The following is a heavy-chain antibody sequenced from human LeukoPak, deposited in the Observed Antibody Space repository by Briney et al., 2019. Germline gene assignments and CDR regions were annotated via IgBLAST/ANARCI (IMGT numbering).Heavy chain of an antibody. CDR3: ARGYSGNSPYYFDS. D-gene: IGHD4-23*01. CDR1: GGSINSGDYY. CDR2: IYYSGKT. J-gene: IGHJ4*02. Sequence: PSETLSLTCTVSGGSINSGDYYWSWIRQPPGKGLEWIGYIYYSGKTYYNPSLKSRVTISVDTSRNQFSLKLSSVTAADTAVYYCARGYSGNSPYYFDSWGQGTLVAVSS. V-gene: IGHV4-30-4*01.